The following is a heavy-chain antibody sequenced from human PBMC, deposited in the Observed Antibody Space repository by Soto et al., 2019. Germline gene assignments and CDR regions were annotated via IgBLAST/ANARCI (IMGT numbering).Heavy chain of an antibody. CDR2: IYHSWST. CDR1: GVSISSGGYS. Sequence: QLQLQESGSGLVKPSQTLSLTCAVSGVSISSGGYSWSWIRQPPGKGLEWIGYIYHSWSTYYNPSLKSRVTISVDRSKNQFSLKLSSVTAADTAVYYCARVPDRWGQGTLVTVSS. D-gene: IGHD2-2*01. CDR3: ARVPDR. V-gene: IGHV4-30-2*01. J-gene: IGHJ5*02.